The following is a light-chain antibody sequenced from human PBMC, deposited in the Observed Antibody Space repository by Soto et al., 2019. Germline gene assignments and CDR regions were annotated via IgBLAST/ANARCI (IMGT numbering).Light chain of an antibody. Sequence: EIVLTQSPATLSLSPGERATLSCRGSQSVSGNYVAWYQQNPGQAPRLLIYGASNRATGIPDRFSGSGSGTDFTLTIDRLEPEDYAVYYCQDYGSSRTFGQGTKVEI. CDR2: GAS. V-gene: IGKV3-20*01. J-gene: IGKJ1*01. CDR1: QSVSGNY. CDR3: QDYGSSRT.